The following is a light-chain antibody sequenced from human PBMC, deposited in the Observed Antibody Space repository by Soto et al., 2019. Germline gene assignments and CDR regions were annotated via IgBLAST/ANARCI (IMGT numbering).Light chain of an antibody. CDR2: EVS. J-gene: IGLJ2*01. V-gene: IGLV2-8*01. CDR1: SSDVGGYNY. CDR3: SSYAGSNKGV. Sequence: QSALTQPPSASGSPGQSVTISCTGTSSDVGGYNYVSWYQQHPGKAPKLMIYEVSKRPSGVPDRFSGSNSGNTASLTVSGLQAEDDADYYCSSYAGSNKGVFGGGTKLTVL.